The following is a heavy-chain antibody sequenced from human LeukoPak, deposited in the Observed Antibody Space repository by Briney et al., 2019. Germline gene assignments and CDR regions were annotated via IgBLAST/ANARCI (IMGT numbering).Heavy chain of an antibody. CDR2: ISWNSGSI. CDR1: GFTFDDYA. CDR3: ARLGIQLWYTGYFDY. Sequence: GGSLRLSCAASGFTFDDYAMHWVRQAPGKGLEWVSGISWNSGSIGYADSVKGRFTISRDNAKNSLYLQMNSLRAEDTAVYYCARLGIQLWYTGYFDYWGQGTLVTVSS. J-gene: IGHJ4*02. V-gene: IGHV3-9*01. D-gene: IGHD5-18*01.